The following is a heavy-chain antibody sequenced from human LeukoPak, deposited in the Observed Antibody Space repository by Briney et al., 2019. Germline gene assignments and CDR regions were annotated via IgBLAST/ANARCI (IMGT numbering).Heavy chain of an antibody. D-gene: IGHD5-18*01. J-gene: IGHJ4*02. CDR2: IYSTGST. CDR3: ASLKIQLWSNFFDY. CDR1: GGSISGYY. V-gene: IGHV4-59*01. Sequence: SETLSLTCTVSGGSISGYYWSWVRQSPEKGLESIGFIYSTGSTSYNPSLRSRVTISIDTSQNQFYLRLTSVTAADTAVYYCASLKIQLWSNFFDYWGQGTLVTVSS.